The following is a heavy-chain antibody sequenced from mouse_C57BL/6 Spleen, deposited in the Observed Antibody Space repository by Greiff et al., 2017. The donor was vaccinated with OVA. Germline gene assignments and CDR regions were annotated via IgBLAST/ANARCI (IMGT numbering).Heavy chain of an antibody. CDR1: GYTFTSYW. D-gene: IGHD1-1*02. CDR2: IYPSDSET. J-gene: IGHJ2*01. V-gene: IGHV1-61*01. Sequence: QVQLKQPGAELVRPGSSVKLSCKASGYTFTSYWMDWVKQRPGQGLEWIGNIYPSDSETHYNQKFKDKATLTVDKSSSTAYMQLSSLTSEDSAVYYCARSDYGYFDYWGQGTTLTVSS. CDR3: ARSDYGYFDY.